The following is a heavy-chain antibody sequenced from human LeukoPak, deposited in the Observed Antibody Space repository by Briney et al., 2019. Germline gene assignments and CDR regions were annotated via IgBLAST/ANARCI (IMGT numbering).Heavy chain of an antibody. CDR3: AKALGDYSNYLYYFDY. J-gene: IGHJ4*02. Sequence: QPGGSLRLSCAASGFTFDDYAMHWVRQAPGKGLEWVSGISWNSGSIGYADSVKGRFTISRDNAKNSLYLQMNSLRAEDTALYYCAKALGDYSNYLYYFDYWGQGTLVTVSS. CDR2: ISWNSGSI. D-gene: IGHD4-11*01. V-gene: IGHV3-9*01. CDR1: GFTFDDYA.